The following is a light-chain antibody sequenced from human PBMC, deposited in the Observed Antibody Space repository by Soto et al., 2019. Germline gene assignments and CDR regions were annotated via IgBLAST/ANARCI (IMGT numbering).Light chain of an antibody. V-gene: IGLV2-23*01. Sequence: SGLTQPASVSGSPGQSITISCTGTNNLVSWYQQHPGKAPKVVVYEGTKRPSGVSNRFSGSNSGGTASLTISGLQAKDEASYFCCAYVGARSYVFGTGTKVTVL. CDR1: NNL. CDR3: CAYVGARSYV. CDR2: EGT. J-gene: IGLJ1*01.